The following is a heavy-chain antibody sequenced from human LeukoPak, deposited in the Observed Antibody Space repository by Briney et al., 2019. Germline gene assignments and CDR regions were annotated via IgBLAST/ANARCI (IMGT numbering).Heavy chain of an antibody. Sequence: KPSETLSLTCTVSGGSISSYYWSWIRQPPGKGLEWIGYIYYSGSTNYNPSLKSRVTISVDTSKNQFSLKLSSVTAADTAVYYCARADVNNWFDPWGQGTLVTVSS. CDR2: IYYSGST. CDR1: GGSISSYY. V-gene: IGHV4-59*01. J-gene: IGHJ5*02. CDR3: ARADVNNWFDP.